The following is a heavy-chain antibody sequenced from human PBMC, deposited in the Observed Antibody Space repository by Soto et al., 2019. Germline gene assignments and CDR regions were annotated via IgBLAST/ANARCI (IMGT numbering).Heavy chain of an antibody. V-gene: IGHV4-34*01. J-gene: IGHJ6*02. Sequence: SETLSLTCAVYGGSFSGYYWSWIRQPPGKGLEWIGEINHSGSTNYNPSLKSRVTISVDTSKNQFSLKLSSVTAADTAVYYCASTWYYYGLGYYYYYGMDVWGQGTTVTVSS. CDR3: ASTWYYYGLGYYYYYGMDV. CDR2: INHSGST. CDR1: GGSFSGYY. D-gene: IGHD3-10*01.